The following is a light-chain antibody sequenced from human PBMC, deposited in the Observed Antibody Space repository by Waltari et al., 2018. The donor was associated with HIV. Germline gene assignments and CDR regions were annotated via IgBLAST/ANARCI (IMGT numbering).Light chain of an antibody. J-gene: IGKJ3*01. CDR3: QQTYTPPLT. CDR1: QIITSC. Sequence: DIQLTQSPPSLSASIGDSVTMTCRASQIITSCLNWYRQTRGKAPELLFYAASVLQSGAPSRFSASGSGTDYTLTISSVQPEDFATYFCQQTYTPPLTFGPGTKVDVK. V-gene: IGKV1-39*01. CDR2: AAS.